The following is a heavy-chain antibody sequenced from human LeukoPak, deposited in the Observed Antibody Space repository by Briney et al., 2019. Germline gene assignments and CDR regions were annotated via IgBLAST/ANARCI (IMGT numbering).Heavy chain of an antibody. J-gene: IGHJ4*02. CDR1: GFTFSSYW. D-gene: IGHD1/OR15-1a*01. CDR2: IKTDGSNT. V-gene: IGHV3-74*01. CDR3: AKGRGGTPFDY. Sequence: GGSLRLSCAASGFTFSSYWMHWVRQAPGKGLVWVSRIKTDGSNTNYADSVKGRFTISRDNSKNTLYLQMNSLRAEDTAVYYCAKGRGGTPFDYWGQGTLVTVSS.